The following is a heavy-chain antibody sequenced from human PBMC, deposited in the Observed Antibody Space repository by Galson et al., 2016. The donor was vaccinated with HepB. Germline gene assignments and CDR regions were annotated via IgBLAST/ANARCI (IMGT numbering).Heavy chain of an antibody. Sequence: QSGAEVKKPGESLRISCKGSGYSFTSQWISWVRQMPGKGLEWMGRIDPSDSYTNYSPSFQGHVTISVDKSISTAYLQWSSLKAADSAMYYCARHGEYNGYVVEWFDPWGQGTLVTVSS. D-gene: IGHD5-12*01. CDR1: GYSFTSQW. J-gene: IGHJ5*02. V-gene: IGHV5-10-1*01. CDR2: IDPSDSYT. CDR3: ARHGEYNGYVVEWFDP.